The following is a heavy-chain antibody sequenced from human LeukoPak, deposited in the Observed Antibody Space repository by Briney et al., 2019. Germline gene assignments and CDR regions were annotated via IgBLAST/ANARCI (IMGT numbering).Heavy chain of an antibody. CDR3: ARASYSYDINGWVPFDY. Sequence: SETLSLTCTVSGGSISSGSYYWSWIRQPAGKELEWIGRIYTSGSTNYNSSLKSRVTISVDTSKNQFSLKLSSVTAADTAVYYCARASYSYDINGWVPFDYWGQGTLVTVSS. V-gene: IGHV4-61*02. D-gene: IGHD3-22*01. CDR2: IYTSGST. CDR1: GGSISSGSYY. J-gene: IGHJ4*02.